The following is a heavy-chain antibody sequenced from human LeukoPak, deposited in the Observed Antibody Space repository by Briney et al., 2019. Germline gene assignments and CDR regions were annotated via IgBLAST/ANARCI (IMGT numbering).Heavy chain of an antibody. CDR3: ARHRFGDYGAFDI. Sequence: SETLSLTCTVSGGSISSSSYYWGWIRQPPGKGLEWIGTIYYTGSTYYNPSLKSRVTISVDTSKNQFSLKLSSVTAADTTVYYYARHRFGDYGAFDIWGQGTMVTVSS. D-gene: IGHD4-17*01. CDR1: GGSISSSSYY. V-gene: IGHV4-39*01. CDR2: IYYTGST. J-gene: IGHJ3*02.